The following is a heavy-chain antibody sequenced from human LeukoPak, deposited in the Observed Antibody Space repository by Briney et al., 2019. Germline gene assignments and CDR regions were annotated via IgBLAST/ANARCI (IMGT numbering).Heavy chain of an antibody. V-gene: IGHV3-23*01. J-gene: IGHJ6*02. CDR3: AKASWGYCSSTSCYTIDYYYYGMDV. Sequence: GGSLRLSCAASGFTLSSYAMSWVRQAPGKGLEWVSAISGSGGSTYYADSVKGRFTISRDNSKNTLYLQMNSLRAEDTAVYYCAKASWGYCSSTSCYTIDYYYYGMDVWGQGTMVTVSS. CDR1: GFTLSSYA. D-gene: IGHD2-2*02. CDR2: ISGSGGST.